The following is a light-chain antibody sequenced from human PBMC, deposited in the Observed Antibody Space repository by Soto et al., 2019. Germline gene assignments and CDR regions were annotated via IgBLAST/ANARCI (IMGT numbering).Light chain of an antibody. CDR1: QSISSY. CDR2: AAS. V-gene: IGKV1-39*01. CDR3: QHSYSPPYT. J-gene: IGKJ2*01. Sequence: DIQMTQSPSSLSASVGDRVTITCRASQSISSYLNWYQQKPGKAPKLLIYAASSLQSGVPSRFSGSGSGTDFTLTISSLQPEDVATYYCQHSYSPPYTFGQGTKLEIK.